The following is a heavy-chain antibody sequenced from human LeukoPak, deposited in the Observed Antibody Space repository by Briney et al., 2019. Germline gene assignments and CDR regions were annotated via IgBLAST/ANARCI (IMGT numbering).Heavy chain of an antibody. J-gene: IGHJ4*02. V-gene: IGHV4-59*01. CDR1: GGSFSGYY. D-gene: IGHD2-2*01. CDR2: IYYSGST. Sequence: SETLSLTCAVYGGSFSGYYWSWIRQPPGKGLEWIGYIYYSGSTNYNPSLKSRVTISVDTSKNQFSLKLSSVTAADTAVYYCARDHEYLYYFDYWGQGTLVTVSS. CDR3: ARDHEYLYYFDY.